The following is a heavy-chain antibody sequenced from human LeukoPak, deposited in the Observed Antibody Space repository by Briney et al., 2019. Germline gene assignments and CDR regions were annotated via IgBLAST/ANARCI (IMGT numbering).Heavy chain of an antibody. CDR3: AREGGYCSSTSCYPLGMDV. Sequence: GGSLRLPCAASGFTFSSYGMHWVRQAPGKGLEWVAVIWYDGSNKYYADSVKGRFTISRDNSKNTLYLKMNSLRAEDTDVYYCAREGGYCSSTSCYPLGMDVWGQGTTVTVSS. CDR1: GFTFSSYG. CDR2: IWYDGSNK. J-gene: IGHJ6*02. V-gene: IGHV3-33*01. D-gene: IGHD2-2*01.